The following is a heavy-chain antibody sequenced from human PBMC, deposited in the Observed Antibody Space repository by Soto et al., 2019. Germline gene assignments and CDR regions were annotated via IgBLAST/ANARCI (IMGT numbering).Heavy chain of an antibody. Sequence: SVKVSCKASGGTFSSYTISWVRQAPGQGLEWMGRIIPILGIANYAQKFQGRVTITADKSTSTAYMELSSLRSEDTAVYYCARADYDFWSGVNYYYMDVWGKGTTVTVS. D-gene: IGHD3-3*01. J-gene: IGHJ6*03. CDR2: IIPILGIA. CDR3: ARADYDFWSGVNYYYMDV. CDR1: GGTFSSYT. V-gene: IGHV1-69*02.